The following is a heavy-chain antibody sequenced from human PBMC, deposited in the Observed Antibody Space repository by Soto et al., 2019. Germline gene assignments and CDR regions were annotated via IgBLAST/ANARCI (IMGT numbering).Heavy chain of an antibody. CDR1: GYSIGSGYY. CDR3: ARTFDYYGMDV. Sequence: SDTLSLTCAVSGYSIGSGYYWAWIRQSPGKGLDWFGSISRDARVYYNPSLTGRVALSMDTSKNHFSLTLSSVTAADPAVYYCARTFDYYGMDVWGQGTTVTVSS. J-gene: IGHJ6*02. CDR2: ISRDARV. V-gene: IGHV4-38-2*01.